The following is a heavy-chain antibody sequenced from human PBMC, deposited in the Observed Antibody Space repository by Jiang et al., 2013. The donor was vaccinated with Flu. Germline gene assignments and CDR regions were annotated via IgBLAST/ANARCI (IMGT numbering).Heavy chain of an antibody. V-gene: IGHV2-70*04. CDR2: IDWDDFK. CDR1: GFSLSTSGMR. D-gene: IGHD3-22*01. Sequence: KPTQTLTLTCTFSGFSLSTSGMRVNWIRQPPGKALEWLARIDWDDFKLYSTSLKTRLTISKDTSKNQVVLRMTNMDPVDTATYFCARSKGRSGGYYFFDSWGQGTLVTVSS. J-gene: IGHJ4*02. CDR3: ARSKGRSGGYYFFDS.